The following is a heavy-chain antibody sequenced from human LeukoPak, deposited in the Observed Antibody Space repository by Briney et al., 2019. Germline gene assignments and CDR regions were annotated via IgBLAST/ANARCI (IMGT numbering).Heavy chain of an antibody. V-gene: IGHV3-74*03. CDR2: INSDGTYT. J-gene: IGHJ1*01. D-gene: IGHD2-21*02. CDR3: AITVDCRATTDCYSYFHH. Sequence: GGSLRLSCAASGFSFRSYFIHWVRQAPGKGLVWVSRINSDGTYTEYEDSVKGRFTISRDNAKDTLYLQVNSLRAEDTAVYYCAITVDCRATTDCYSYFHHWGQGTLVTVAS. CDR1: GFSFRSYF.